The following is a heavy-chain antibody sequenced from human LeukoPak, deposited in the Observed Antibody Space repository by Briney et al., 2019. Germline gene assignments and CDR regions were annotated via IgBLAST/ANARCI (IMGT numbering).Heavy chain of an antibody. Sequence: SETLSLTCTVSGGSVNSNNYYWGWIRQPPGKGLESIGSIFYSGSTYYNPSLKSRVTMSVDTSKNQFSLRLSSVTAADTAVYYCAKPGEEYCSSTSCPGYMDVWGKGTTVTVSS. CDR1: GGSVNSNNYY. D-gene: IGHD2-2*01. J-gene: IGHJ6*03. CDR3: AKPGEEYCSSTSCPGYMDV. V-gene: IGHV4-39*07. CDR2: IFYSGST.